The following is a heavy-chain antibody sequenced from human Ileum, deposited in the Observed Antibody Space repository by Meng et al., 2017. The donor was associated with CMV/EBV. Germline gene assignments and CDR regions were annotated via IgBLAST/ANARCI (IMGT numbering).Heavy chain of an antibody. J-gene: IGHJ4*02. CDR3: AGGRQPARYGGFDY. CDR1: GFTFSNYW. Sequence: LTGAASGFTFSNYWMSWVRQAPGKGLEWVANINQDGSGEYYVDSVKGRFTISTDNAKNSLYLQMNSLRTEDTAVYYCAGGRQPARYGGFDYWGQGTLVTVSS. CDR2: INQDGSGE. V-gene: IGHV3-7*01. D-gene: IGHD2-2*01.